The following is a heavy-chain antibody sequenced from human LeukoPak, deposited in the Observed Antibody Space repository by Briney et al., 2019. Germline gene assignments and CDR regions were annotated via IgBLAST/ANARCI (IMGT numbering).Heavy chain of an antibody. CDR3: ARSYYDSSGYGGPHYYYMDV. Sequence: PGGSLRLSCAASGFTFSSYWMSWVRQPPGKGLEWIGSIYKTGSTNYSPSLKSRVFISVDTSNNQFSLNLSSVTAADTAVYYCARSYYDSSGYGGPHYYYMDVWGKGTTVTISS. CDR1: GFTFSSYW. CDR2: IYKTGST. J-gene: IGHJ6*03. V-gene: IGHV4-59*01. D-gene: IGHD3-22*01.